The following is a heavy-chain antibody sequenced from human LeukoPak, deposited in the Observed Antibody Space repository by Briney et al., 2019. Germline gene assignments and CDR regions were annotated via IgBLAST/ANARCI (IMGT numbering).Heavy chain of an antibody. CDR3: ATKSLAGTGDY. V-gene: IGHV3-23*01. D-gene: IGHD6-13*01. CDR1: GFTFSNYA. CDR2: LSGSGGST. Sequence: PGGSLRLSCAASGFTFSNYAMSWVRQAPGKGLEWVSALSGSGGSTYYADSVKGRFTISRDNSKNSLYLQMNSLRAEDTAVYYCATKSLAGTGDYWGQGTLVTVSS. J-gene: IGHJ4*02.